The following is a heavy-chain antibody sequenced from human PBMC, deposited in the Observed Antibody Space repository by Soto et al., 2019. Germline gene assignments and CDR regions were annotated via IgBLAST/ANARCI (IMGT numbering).Heavy chain of an antibody. CDR1: GFTFSSYA. CDR2: ISYDGSNK. J-gene: IGHJ3*02. CDR3: ARDHGGSYDAFDI. D-gene: IGHD1-26*01. Sequence: GGSLRLSCAASGFTFSSYAMHWVRQAPGKGLEWVAVISYDGSNKYYADSVKGRFTISRDNSKNTLYLQMNSLRAEDTAVYYCARDHGGSYDAFDIWGQGTMVNV. V-gene: IGHV3-30*04.